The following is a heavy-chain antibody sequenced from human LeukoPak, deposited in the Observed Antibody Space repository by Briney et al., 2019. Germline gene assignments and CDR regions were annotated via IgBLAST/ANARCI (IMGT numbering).Heavy chain of an antibody. J-gene: IGHJ4*02. CDR3: AREANYYDSSGYYAHSDY. D-gene: IGHD3-22*01. CDR1: GYTFTSYG. CDR2: ISAYNGNT. V-gene: IGHV1-18*01. Sequence: GASVKVSCKASGYTFTSYGISWVRQAPGQGLEWMGWISAYNGNTNYAQKLQGRVTMTTDTSTSTAYMELRSLRSDDTAVYYCAREANYYDSSGYYAHSDYWGQGTLVTVSS.